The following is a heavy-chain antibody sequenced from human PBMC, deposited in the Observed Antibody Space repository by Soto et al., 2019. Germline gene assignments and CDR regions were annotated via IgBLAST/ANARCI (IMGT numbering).Heavy chain of an antibody. CDR1: GFTFRSYS. D-gene: IGHD4-17*01. Sequence: LRLSCAASGFTFRSYSMNWVRQAPGKGLEWVSSISSSSDYIYYADSVKGRFTISRDNAKNFLYLQMNSLRAEDTAVYYCARDTPTAPFDSWGQGTLVTVSS. CDR3: ARDTPTAPFDS. CDR2: ISSSSDYI. V-gene: IGHV3-21*01. J-gene: IGHJ4*02.